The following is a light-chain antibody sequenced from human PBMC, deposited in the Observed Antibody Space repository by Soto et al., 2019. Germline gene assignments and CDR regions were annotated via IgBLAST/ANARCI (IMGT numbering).Light chain of an antibody. Sequence: QSALTQPASVSGSPGQSITISCTGTSSDVGGYNYVSWYQQHPGKAPKLMIDDVSNRPSGVSNRFSGSKSGNTASLTISGLQAEDEADYYCSSYTSSSFVVFGGGTTLTVL. CDR3: SSYTSSSFVV. J-gene: IGLJ2*01. CDR1: SSDVGGYNY. V-gene: IGLV2-14*01. CDR2: DVS.